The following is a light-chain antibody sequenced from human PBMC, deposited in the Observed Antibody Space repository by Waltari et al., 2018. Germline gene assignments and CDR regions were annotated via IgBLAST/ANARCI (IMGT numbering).Light chain of an antibody. CDR1: SSDVGGYNY. CDR3: SSFTSRGTWV. CDR2: DVS. Sequence: QSALTQPASVSGSPGQSITISCTGTSSDVGGYNYVSWYQQHPGKAPKLMIYDVSNRPSGVSNRFSGSKSGNTASLTISGLQAEDESDYYCSSFTSRGTWVFGGGTKLTVL. J-gene: IGLJ3*02. V-gene: IGLV2-14*01.